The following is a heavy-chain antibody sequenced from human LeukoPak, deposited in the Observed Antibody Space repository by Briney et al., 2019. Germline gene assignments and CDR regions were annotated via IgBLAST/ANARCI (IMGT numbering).Heavy chain of an antibody. D-gene: IGHD3-10*01. V-gene: IGHV3-23*01. Sequence: PGGSLRLSCAASGFTFSSYAMSWVRQAPGKGLEWVSAISGSGGSTYYADSVKGRFTISRDNSKNTLYLQMNSLRAEDAAVYYCAKGEAPYYYGSGSYWTLGVWGQGTTVTVSS. J-gene: IGHJ6*02. CDR1: GFTFSSYA. CDR2: ISGSGGST. CDR3: AKGEAPYYYGSGSYWTLGV.